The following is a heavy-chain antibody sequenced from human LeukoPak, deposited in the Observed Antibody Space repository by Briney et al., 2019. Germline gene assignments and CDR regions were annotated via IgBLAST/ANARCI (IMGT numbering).Heavy chain of an antibody. V-gene: IGHV1-69*06. J-gene: IGHJ4*02. D-gene: IGHD4-23*01. CDR2: IIPIFGTV. CDR3: ARSTVVTSPFDY. Sequence: SVKVSCKASGGTFSSYAITWVRQAPGQGLEWMGEIIPIFGTVNYAQKFQGRVTITADKSTSTAYMELSSLRSEDTAVYYCARSTVVTSPFDYWGQGTLVTVSS. CDR1: GGTFSSYA.